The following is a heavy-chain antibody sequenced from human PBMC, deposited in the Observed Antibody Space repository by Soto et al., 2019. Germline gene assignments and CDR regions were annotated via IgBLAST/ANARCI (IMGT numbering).Heavy chain of an antibody. V-gene: IGHV1-3*01. Sequence: QVQLVQSGAEVKKPGASVRISCKASGYSLPTHTIHWVRQAPGHRLEWMGWINAANGHTKYSQNIQNRVTISSDTSASTVYMKLTGLTSDDTAIYYCARANRNYEWGPNDYWGQGTLFTVSS. J-gene: IGHJ4*02. CDR3: ARANRNYEWGPNDY. CDR1: GYSLPTHT. CDR2: INAANGHT. D-gene: IGHD1-7*01.